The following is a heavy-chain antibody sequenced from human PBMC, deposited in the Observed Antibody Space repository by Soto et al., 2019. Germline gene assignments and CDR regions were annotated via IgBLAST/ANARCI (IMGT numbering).Heavy chain of an antibody. J-gene: IGHJ5*02. CDR1: GGTFSSYT. CDR3: ARDRPVTTVTANWFDP. CDR2: IIPILGIA. D-gene: IGHD4-4*01. Sequence: GASVKVSCKASGGTFSSYTISWVRQAPGQGLEWMGRIIPILGIANYAQKFQGRVTITADKSTSTAYMELSSLRSEDTAVYYCARDRPVTTVTANWFDPWGQGTLVTVSS. V-gene: IGHV1-69*04.